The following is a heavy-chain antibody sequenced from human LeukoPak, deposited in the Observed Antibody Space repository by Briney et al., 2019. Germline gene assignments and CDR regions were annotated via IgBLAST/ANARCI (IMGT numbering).Heavy chain of an antibody. V-gene: IGHV3-7*01. D-gene: IGHD3-3*01. J-gene: IGHJ6*02. CDR2: IKQDGSEK. Sequence: GGSLRLSCAASGFTFSSYSMNWVRQAPGKGLEWVANIKQDGSEKYYVDSVKGRFTISRDNAKNSLYLQMNSLRAEDTAVYYCGGPNPLLERPSAMDVWGQGTTVTVSS. CDR3: GGPNPLLERPSAMDV. CDR1: GFTFSSYS.